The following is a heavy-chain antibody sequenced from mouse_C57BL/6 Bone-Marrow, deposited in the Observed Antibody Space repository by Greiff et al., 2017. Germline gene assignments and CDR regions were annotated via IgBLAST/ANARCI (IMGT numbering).Heavy chain of an antibody. V-gene: IGHV1-50*01. CDR3: AGGGDYYGSSYYYAMDY. J-gene: IGHJ4*01. CDR2: IDPSDSYT. D-gene: IGHD1-1*01. CDR1: GYTFTSYW. Sequence: QVQLQQPGAELVKPGASVKLSCKASGYTFTSYWMRWVKQRPGQGLEWIGEIDPSDSYTNYNQKFKGKATLTVDTSSSTAYMQLSSLTSEDSAVYYCAGGGDYYGSSYYYAMDYWGQGTSVTVSS.